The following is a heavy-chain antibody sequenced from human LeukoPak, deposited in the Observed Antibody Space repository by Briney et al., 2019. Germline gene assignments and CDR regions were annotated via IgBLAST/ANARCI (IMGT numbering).Heavy chain of an antibody. CDR3: TRPTIAAAGTVRY. CDR1: GFTFGDYA. D-gene: IGHD6-13*01. V-gene: IGHV3-49*04. J-gene: IGHJ4*02. Sequence: GGSLRLSCTASGFTFGDYAMSWVRQAPGKGLEWVGFIRSKAYSGTTEYAASVKGRFTISRDDSKSIAYLQMNSLKTEDTAVYYCTRPTIAAAGTVRYWGQGTLVTVSS. CDR2: IRSKAYSGTT.